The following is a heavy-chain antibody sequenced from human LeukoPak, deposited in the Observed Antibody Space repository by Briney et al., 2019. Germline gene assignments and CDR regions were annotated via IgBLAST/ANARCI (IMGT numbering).Heavy chain of an antibody. CDR3: ARVVYGGTFDY. CDR2: ISYSGST. Sequence: SETLSLTCTVSGGSISSYYWSWIRQPPGKGLEWIGYISYSGSTNYNPSLKSRVTISVDTSKNQFSLKLSSVTAADTAVYYCARVVYGGTFDYWGQGTLVTVSS. V-gene: IGHV4-59*01. J-gene: IGHJ4*02. CDR1: GGSISSYY. D-gene: IGHD4-23*01.